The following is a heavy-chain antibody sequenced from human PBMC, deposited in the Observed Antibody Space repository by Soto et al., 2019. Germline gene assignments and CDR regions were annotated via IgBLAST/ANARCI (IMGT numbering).Heavy chain of an antibody. D-gene: IGHD2-2*01. CDR2: IYYSGIT. CDR3: ATVPVLVPAAMQPNYFDY. CDR1: GVSISSTRW. V-gene: IGHV4-4*02. Sequence: PSETLSLPCTVSGVSISSTRWWSWVRQSPGKNLEWIGYIYYSGITYYNPSLKSRVTISVDNSKNTLYLQMNSLRSEDTAVYYCATVPVLVPAAMQPNYFDYWGQGTLVTVSS. J-gene: IGHJ4*02.